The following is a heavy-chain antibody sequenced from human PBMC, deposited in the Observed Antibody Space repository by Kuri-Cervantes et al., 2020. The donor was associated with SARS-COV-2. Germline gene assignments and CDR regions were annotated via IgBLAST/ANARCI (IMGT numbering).Heavy chain of an antibody. CDR3: ARISVAAERHSYYEYSSGYYAKHYYYGMGV. CDR2: INHSGST. V-gene: IGHV4-34*01. D-gene: IGHD3-22*01. CDR1: GGSFSGDY. J-gene: IGHJ6*02. Sequence: ESLEISCAVYGGSFSGDYWSWIRHPPGKGLEWMGEINHSGSTNYNLSLNSRVTISVDTSKNQFSLKLSSVTAEDTAVYYCARISVAAERHSYYEYSSGYYAKHYYYGMGVWGQGTTVTVSS.